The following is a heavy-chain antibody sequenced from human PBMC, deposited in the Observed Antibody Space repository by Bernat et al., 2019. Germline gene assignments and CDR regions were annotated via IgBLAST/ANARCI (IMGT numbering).Heavy chain of an antibody. J-gene: IGHJ3*02. V-gene: IGHV4-4*09. CDR3: RRNLPLALVAFDI. D-gene: IGHD2-2*01. CDR2: LYSSGTT. CDR1: GDSVTGSY. Sequence: QVPLQESGPGLVKPSETLSLICSVFGDSVTGSYWGWIRQPPGKGLEWIGYLYSSGTTIYNPSLRGRVIISRDTYQNDFSRRLASVTAADTAVHFCRRNLPLALVAFDIWGKGTMLTVSA.